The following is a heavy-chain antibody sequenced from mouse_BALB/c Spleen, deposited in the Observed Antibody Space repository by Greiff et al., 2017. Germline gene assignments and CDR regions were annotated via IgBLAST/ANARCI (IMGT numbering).Heavy chain of an antibody. CDR3: ARSGDFWYFDV. D-gene: IGHD2-13*01. J-gene: IGHJ1*01. V-gene: IGHV3-2*02. Sequence: EVQLVESGPGLVKPSQSLSLTCTVTGYSITSDYAWNWIRQFPGNKLEWMGYISYSGSTSYNPSLKSRISITRDTSKHQFFLQLNSVTTEDTATYYCARSGDFWYFDVWGAGTTVTVSS. CDR2: ISYSGST. CDR1: GYSITSDYA.